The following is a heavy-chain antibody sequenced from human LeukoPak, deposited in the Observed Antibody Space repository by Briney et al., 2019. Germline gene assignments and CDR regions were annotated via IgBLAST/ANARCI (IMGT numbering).Heavy chain of an antibody. CDR1: GGSINTYY. Sequence: PSETLSLTCTVSGGSINTYYWSWIRQPPGKGLEWIWFVYYSGATNYNPSLNSRVTISLDTSTNQFSLRLTSVTAADTAVYYCARRVAVTGIYCFDHWGQGTPVTVPS. CDR2: VYYSGAT. J-gene: IGHJ4*02. V-gene: IGHV4-59*08. D-gene: IGHD6-19*01. CDR3: ARRVAVTGIYCFDH.